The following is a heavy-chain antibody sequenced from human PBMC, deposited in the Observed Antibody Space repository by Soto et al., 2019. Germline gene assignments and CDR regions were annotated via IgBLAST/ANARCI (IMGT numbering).Heavy chain of an antibody. CDR1: GFTFRSYA. CDR3: AKDDGSGWYLSGAFDI. CDR2: ISGYGDTT. Sequence: QLLESGGGLVQPGGSLRLSCAASGFTFRSYAMSWVRLAPGKGLQWVSIISGYGDTTYYADSVKGRFTISRDNSKNTLSLQMRSLRAEDTAVYYCAKDDGSGWYLSGAFDIWGQGTMVTVSS. J-gene: IGHJ3*02. D-gene: IGHD6-19*01. V-gene: IGHV3-23*01.